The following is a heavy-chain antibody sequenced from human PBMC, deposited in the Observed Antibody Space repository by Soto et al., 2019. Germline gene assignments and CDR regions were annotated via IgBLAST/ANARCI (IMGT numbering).Heavy chain of an antibody. Sequence: QVQLVQSGAEVKKPGSSVKVSCKASGGTFSSYAISWVRQAPGQGLEWMGGIIPIFGTTNYAQKFQGRVTNTADESTSTAYMELSSLRSEDTAMYYCARVVTVVKSFHYWYFDLWGRGTLVAVSS. D-gene: IGHD2-15*01. CDR3: ARVVTVVKSFHYWYFDL. CDR2: IIPIFGTT. V-gene: IGHV1-69*12. J-gene: IGHJ2*01. CDR1: GGTFSSYA.